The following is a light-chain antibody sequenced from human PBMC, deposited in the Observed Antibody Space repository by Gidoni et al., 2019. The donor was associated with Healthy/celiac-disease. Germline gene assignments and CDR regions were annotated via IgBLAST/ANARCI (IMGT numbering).Light chain of an antibody. CDR2: LGS. J-gene: IGKJ4*01. CDR1: QSRLHSNGYNY. Sequence: DIVLTQSPLSLPVTPGEPASISCRSSQSRLHSNGYNYLYWYLQKPGQSPQILIYLGSNRASGVPDRFSGSGAGTDFTLKISRGEAEDVGVYYCMQALQSPGLTFGGGTKVEIK. V-gene: IGKV2-28*01. CDR3: MQALQSPGLT.